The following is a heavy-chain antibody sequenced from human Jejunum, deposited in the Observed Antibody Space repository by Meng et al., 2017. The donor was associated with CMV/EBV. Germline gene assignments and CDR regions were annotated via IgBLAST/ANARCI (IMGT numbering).Heavy chain of an antibody. J-gene: IGHJ4*02. CDR3: AKAPPVAAPGSYFDS. CDR2: VTPSGTA. D-gene: IGHD1-14*01. V-gene: IGHV4-34*01. Sequence: YTASFSDNYWGWVRPSPGKELEWIGEVTPSGTATYNPSLENRVTISRDTSKNQFSLRLTSVTVEDTAVYYCAKAPPVAAPGSYFDSWGQGAQVTVSS. CDR1: TASFSDNY.